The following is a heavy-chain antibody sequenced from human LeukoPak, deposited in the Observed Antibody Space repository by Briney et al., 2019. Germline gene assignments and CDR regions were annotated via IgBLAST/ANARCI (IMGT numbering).Heavy chain of an antibody. CDR3: ARQDILTGFDAFDI. V-gene: IGHV4-4*07. J-gene: IGHJ3*02. CDR2: IYSRGST. Sequence: SETLSLTCTVSYGSYSDYYWSWIRQPAGKGLEWIGRIYSRGSTNYNPSLESRVIMSVDTSKNQFSLKLTSVTAADTAVYYCARQDILTGFDAFDIWGQGTMVTVSS. CDR1: YGSYSDYY. D-gene: IGHD3-9*01.